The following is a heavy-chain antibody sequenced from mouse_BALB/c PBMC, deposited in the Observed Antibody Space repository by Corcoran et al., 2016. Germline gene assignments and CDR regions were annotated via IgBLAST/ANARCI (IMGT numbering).Heavy chain of an antibody. J-gene: IGHJ1*01. D-gene: IGHD4-1*01. CDR3: ARWEWYFDV. V-gene: IGHV14-3*02. CDR2: IDPANGNT. Sequence: EVHLQQSGAALVKPGASVKLSCTTFGFNINDTYMQRVKQRPEQRLEWIGRIDPANGNTKYDTKFQGKATITADTSSNTAYLQLSSLTSEDTAVYYCARWEWYFDVWGAGTTVTVSS. CDR1: GFNINDTY.